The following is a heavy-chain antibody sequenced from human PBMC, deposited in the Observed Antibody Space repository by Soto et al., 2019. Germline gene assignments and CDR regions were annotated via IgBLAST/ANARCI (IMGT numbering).Heavy chain of an antibody. CDR1: GASLSSGDYY. D-gene: IGHD2-2*01. CDR3: ARGRTSSPTPGDY. J-gene: IGHJ4*02. V-gene: IGHV4-30-4*01. Sequence: SETLSLTCTVSGASLSSGDYYWSWIRQPPGKGLEWIGYIYYSGSTYYNPSLKSRVTISVDTSKNQFSLKLSSVTAADTAVYYCARGRTSSPTPGDYWGQGTLVTVSS. CDR2: IYYSGST.